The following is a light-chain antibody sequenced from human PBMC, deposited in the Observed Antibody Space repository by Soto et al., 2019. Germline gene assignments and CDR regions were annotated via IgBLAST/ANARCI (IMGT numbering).Light chain of an antibody. CDR3: LQDYNYPWT. CDR1: QGIRND. J-gene: IGKJ1*01. Sequence: AIQMTQSPSSLSASVGDRVTITCRASQGIRNDLSWYQQKPGKAPKLLIYAAYTLQSEVPSRFSGRGSGTDFTLTISSLQPEDFATYYCLQDYNYPWTFGQGTKVEVK. CDR2: AAY. V-gene: IGKV1-6*01.